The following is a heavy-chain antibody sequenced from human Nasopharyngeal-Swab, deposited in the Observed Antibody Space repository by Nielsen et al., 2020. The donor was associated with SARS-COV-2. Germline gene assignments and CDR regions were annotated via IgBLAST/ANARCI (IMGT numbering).Heavy chain of an antibody. D-gene: IGHD5-18*01. J-gene: IGHJ4*02. Sequence: SETLSLTCTVSGGSISSYYWSWIRQPPGKGLEWIGYIYYSGSTNYNPSLKSRVTISVDTSKNQFSLKLSSVTAADTAVYYCARQENSYGLSYFDYWGQGTRVTVSS. V-gene: IGHV4-59*08. CDR1: GGSISSYY. CDR2: IYYSGST. CDR3: ARQENSYGLSYFDY.